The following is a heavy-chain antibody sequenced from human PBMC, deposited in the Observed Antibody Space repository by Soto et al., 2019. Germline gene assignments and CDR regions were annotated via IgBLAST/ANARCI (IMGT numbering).Heavy chain of an antibody. CDR1: GFTFSLNP. V-gene: IGHV3-48*02. D-gene: IGHD5-18*01. CDR2: ISGSGHTI. CDR3: ATANPAYTFGPDDY. J-gene: IGHJ4*02. Sequence: EVQLVESGGGLVQPGGSLRVSCAASGFTFSLNPMNWVRQAPGKGRAWVSYISGSGHTIYYADSVKGRFTISRDNAKNSLYLQMDRLRDDDTALYFCATANPAYTFGPDDYWGQGTLVTVSS.